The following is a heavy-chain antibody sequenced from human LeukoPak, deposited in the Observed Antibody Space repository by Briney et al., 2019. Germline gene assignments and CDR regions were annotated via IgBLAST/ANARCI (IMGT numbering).Heavy chain of an antibody. CDR1: GYTLTSHY. CDR2: ISPRGGAT. J-gene: IGHJ3*01. Sequence: GASVKVSCKASGYTLTSHYMHWVRQAPGQGLEWMGLISPRGGATIYGQKFQGRVTMTSDTSTSTVYMELSSLRPADTAVYYCASGMQLRVGELFLDARYAGFDLSGQGTMVTVSS. D-gene: IGHD3-16*01. CDR3: ASGMQLRVGELFLDARYAGFDL. V-gene: IGHV1-46*01.